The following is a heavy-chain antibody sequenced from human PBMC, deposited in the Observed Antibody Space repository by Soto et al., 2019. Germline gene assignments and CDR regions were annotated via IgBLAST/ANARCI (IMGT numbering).Heavy chain of an antibody. J-gene: IGHJ4*02. CDR2: IYYSGST. CDR1: GGSISSYY. Sequence: PSETLSLTCTVSGGSISSYYWSWIRQPPGKGLEWIGYIYYSGSTNYNPSLKSRVTISVDTSKNQFSLKLSSVTAADTAVYYCARVNYGDYFDYWGQGTLVTVS. D-gene: IGHD4-17*01. CDR3: ARVNYGDYFDY. V-gene: IGHV4-59*01.